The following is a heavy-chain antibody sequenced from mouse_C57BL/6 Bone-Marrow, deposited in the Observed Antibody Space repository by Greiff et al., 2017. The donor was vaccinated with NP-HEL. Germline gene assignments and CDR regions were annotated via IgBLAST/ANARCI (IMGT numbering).Heavy chain of an antibody. CDR3: ARHSHYYGSSYPWWYFDV. V-gene: IGHV5-12*01. Sequence: EVKVEESGGGLVQPGGSLKLSCAASGFTFSDYYMYWVRQTPEKRLEWVAYISNGGGSTYYPDTVKGRFTISRDNAKNTLYLQMSRLKSEDTAMYYCARHSHYYGSSYPWWYFDVWGTGTTVTVSS. J-gene: IGHJ1*03. CDR1: GFTFSDYY. D-gene: IGHD1-1*01. CDR2: ISNGGGST.